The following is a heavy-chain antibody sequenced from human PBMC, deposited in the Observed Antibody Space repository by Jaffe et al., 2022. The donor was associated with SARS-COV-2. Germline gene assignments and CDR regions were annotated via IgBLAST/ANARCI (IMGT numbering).Heavy chain of an antibody. CDR2: INPGDSDV. D-gene: IGHD3-10*01. Sequence: EVQLVQSGTEVKKPGESLRISCNGSGYNFTTYWIVWVRQMPGKGLEWMGIINPGDSDVTYSPSFQGQVTISADKSISTAYVQWSSLKASDTAMYYCARRQKIPYHYGSGSPPDHWGQGTLVTASS. CDR3: ARRQKIPYHYGSGSPPDH. J-gene: IGHJ4*02. V-gene: IGHV5-51*03. CDR1: GYNFTTYW.